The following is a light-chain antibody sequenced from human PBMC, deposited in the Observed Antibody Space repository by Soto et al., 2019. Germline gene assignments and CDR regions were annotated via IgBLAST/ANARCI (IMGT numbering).Light chain of an antibody. V-gene: IGKV3-15*01. CDR2: GAS. J-gene: IGKJ1*01. Sequence: EIVMTQSPATLSVSPGERATLSCRASQSVSSAVAWYQQKPGQPPRLLIYGASTRATDVPARFSGSGSGPEFTLTISSLQSEDFAFFFCQQYRDWPPTFGQGTKVEIK. CDR1: QSVSSA. CDR3: QQYRDWPPT.